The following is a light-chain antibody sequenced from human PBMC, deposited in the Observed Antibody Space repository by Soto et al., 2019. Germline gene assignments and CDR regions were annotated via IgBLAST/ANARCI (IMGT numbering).Light chain of an antibody. J-gene: IGKJ1*01. V-gene: IGKV3-15*01. CDR2: DAS. Sequence: ILMTQSPATLSVSPGERATLSCRASQSVSNNLAGYQQKPGQAPRLLIYDASTRATVIPARFSGSGSGKEFTLTISGLQYEDFAVYYCQQYNIWPPWTFGQGTTVEV. CDR3: QQYNIWPPWT. CDR1: QSVSNN.